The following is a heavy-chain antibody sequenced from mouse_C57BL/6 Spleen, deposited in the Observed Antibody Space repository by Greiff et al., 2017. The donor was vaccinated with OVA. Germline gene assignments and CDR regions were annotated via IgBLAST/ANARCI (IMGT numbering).Heavy chain of an antibody. J-gene: IGHJ4*01. D-gene: IGHD6-1*01. Sequence: VQLQQPGAELVKPGASVKMSCKASGYTFTSYWITWVKQRPGQGLEWIGDIYPGSGSTNYNEKFKSKATLTVDTSSSTAYMQLSSLTSEDSAVYYCAREGGSRDAMDYWGQGTSVTVSS. CDR1: GYTFTSYW. CDR2: IYPGSGST. CDR3: AREGGSRDAMDY. V-gene: IGHV1-55*01.